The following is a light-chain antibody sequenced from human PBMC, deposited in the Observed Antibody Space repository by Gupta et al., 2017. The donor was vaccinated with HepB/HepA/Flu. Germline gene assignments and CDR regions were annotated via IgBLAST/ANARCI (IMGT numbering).Light chain of an antibody. CDR3: QQRSDWPLFT. CDR2: DAS. V-gene: IGKV3-11*01. CDR1: QSVGTY. J-gene: IGKJ3*01. Sequence: EIVLTHSPATLSLSPGERATLSCRATQSVGTYLAWYQHKPGQAPRLLIYDASNRATGIPARFSGSGSGTDFTLTISSLEPEDFAVYYCQQRSDWPLFTFGPGTRVDIK.